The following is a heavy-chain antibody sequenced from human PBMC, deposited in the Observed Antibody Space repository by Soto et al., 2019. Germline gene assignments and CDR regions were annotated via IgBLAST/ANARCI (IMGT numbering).Heavy chain of an antibody. Sequence: VASVKVSCKASAYTFTSYGISWVRQAPGQGLEWMGWISAYNGNTNYAQKLQGRVTMTEDTSTDTAYMELSSLRSEDTAVYYCAPPPVRGQLGFDYWGQGTLVTVSS. J-gene: IGHJ4*02. V-gene: IGHV1-18*04. CDR3: APPPVRGQLGFDY. CDR2: ISAYNGNT. CDR1: AYTFTSYG. D-gene: IGHD6-6*01.